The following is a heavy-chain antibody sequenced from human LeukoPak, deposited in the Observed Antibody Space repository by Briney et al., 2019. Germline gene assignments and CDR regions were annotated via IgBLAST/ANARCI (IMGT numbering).Heavy chain of an antibody. Sequence: VASVKVSCKASGYNFTTKYIHWARQAPGQGLEWMGMISPSGGSTSYPQKFQGRVTMTRDTSTSTAYMELSSLRSEDTAVYFCARDGLACTYFFDYWGQGTLVTVSS. CDR2: ISPSGGST. CDR3: ARDGLACTYFFDY. CDR1: GYNFTTKY. D-gene: IGHD3/OR15-3a*01. V-gene: IGHV1-46*01. J-gene: IGHJ4*02.